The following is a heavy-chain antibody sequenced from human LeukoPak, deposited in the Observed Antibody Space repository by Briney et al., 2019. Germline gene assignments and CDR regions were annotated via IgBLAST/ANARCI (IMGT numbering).Heavy chain of an antibody. J-gene: IGHJ4*02. CDR2: INYSGNT. Sequence: SETLSLTCTVSGGSISSSSYYWGWIRQPPGKGLEWIGSINYSGNTYYNPSLKNRVTMSVDTSKNQLSLKLSSVTATDTAVYYCARHRYGTFDYWGQGTLVTVSS. CDR1: GGSISSSSYY. CDR3: ARHRYGTFDY. D-gene: IGHD2-8*01. V-gene: IGHV4-39*01.